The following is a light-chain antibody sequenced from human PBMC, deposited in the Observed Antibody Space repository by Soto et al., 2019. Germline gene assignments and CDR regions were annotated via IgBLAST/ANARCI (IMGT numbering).Light chain of an antibody. Sequence: QSVLTQTPSVSGTPGQRVKISCSGSSSNIGRNYVYWYHQFPGTAPKLLIYRDNERPSAVPDRFSGSKSGTSASLAISGLRSGDEADYHCATWDDSLGGPVFGGGTKLTVL. CDR3: ATWDDSLGGPV. V-gene: IGLV1-47*01. CDR2: RDN. CDR1: SSNIGRNY. J-gene: IGLJ2*01.